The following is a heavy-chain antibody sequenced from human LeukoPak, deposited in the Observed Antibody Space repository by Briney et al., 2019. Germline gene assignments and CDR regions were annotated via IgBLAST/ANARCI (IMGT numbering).Heavy chain of an antibody. J-gene: IGHJ4*02. CDR1: GNSVSNTYY. D-gene: IGHD3-16*01. Sequence: PSETLSLTCGVSGNSVSNTYYWGWIRQPPGKGLEWIGSIYNSGSTYYNPSLKSRVTISVDTSKNQFSLKLSSVTAADTAVYYCARNASTGYFDYWGQGTLVTVSS. CDR3: ARNASTGYFDY. CDR2: IYNSGST. V-gene: IGHV4-38-2*01.